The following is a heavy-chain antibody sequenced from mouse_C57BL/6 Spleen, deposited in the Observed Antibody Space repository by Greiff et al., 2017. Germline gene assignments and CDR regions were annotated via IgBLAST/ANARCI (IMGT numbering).Heavy chain of an antibody. CDR2: IDPSDSYT. V-gene: IGHV1-69*01. CDR3: ATFAY. J-gene: IGHJ3*01. Sequence: QVQLQQPGAEFVMPGASVKLSCKASGYTFTSYWMHWVKQRPGQGLEWIGEIDPSDSYTNYNQKFKGKSTLTVDKSSSTAYMQLSSLTSEDSAVYYCATFAYWGQGTLVTVSA. CDR1: GYTFTSYW.